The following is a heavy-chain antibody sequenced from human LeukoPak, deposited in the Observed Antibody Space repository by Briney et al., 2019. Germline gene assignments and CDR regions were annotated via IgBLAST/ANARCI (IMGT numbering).Heavy chain of an antibody. V-gene: IGHV3-48*01. CDR3: ARDGGSYYGY. J-gene: IGHJ4*02. CDR1: GFIFSTYN. Sequence: PGGSLRLSCAASGFIFSTYNMNWVRQAPGKGLEWISYISSSSSTIYYAESVKGRFTISRDNAKNSLYLQMNSLRAEDTAMCYCARDGGSYYGYWGQGTLVTVSS. D-gene: IGHD3-16*01. CDR2: ISSSSSTI.